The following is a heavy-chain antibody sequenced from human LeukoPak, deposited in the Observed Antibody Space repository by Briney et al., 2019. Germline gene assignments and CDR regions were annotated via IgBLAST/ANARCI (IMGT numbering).Heavy chain of an antibody. CDR1: GFTFSTYA. CDR3: ARDSPTFDI. V-gene: IGHV3-23*01. J-gene: IGHJ3*02. CDR2: MSGSGGST. Sequence: GGSLRLSCAASGFTFSTYAMSWVRQAPGKGLEWVSAMSGSGGSTYYADSVKGRFTISRDNSRNTLYLQMNSLRAEDTAIYYCARDSPTFDIWGQGTMVTVSS.